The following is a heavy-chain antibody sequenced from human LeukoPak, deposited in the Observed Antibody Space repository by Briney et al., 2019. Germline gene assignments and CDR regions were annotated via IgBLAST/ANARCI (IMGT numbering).Heavy chain of an antibody. CDR1: GYTFTNYG. J-gene: IGHJ4*02. D-gene: IGHD2-15*01. Sequence: ASVKVSCKVSGYTFTNYGISWVRQGPGQGLEWMGWISPYNGNTNYAQNLQGRVTMTTDTSTITAYMELRSLRSDDTAVYYCARVCSGGSCHDYWGQGTLVTVSS. CDR3: ARVCSGGSCHDY. CDR2: ISPYNGNT. V-gene: IGHV1-18*01.